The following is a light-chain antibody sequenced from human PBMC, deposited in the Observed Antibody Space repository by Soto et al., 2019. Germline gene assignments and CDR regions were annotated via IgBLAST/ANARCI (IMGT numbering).Light chain of an antibody. J-gene: IGKJ1*01. CDR1: QGISTY. Sequence: AIQLTQSPSSLSASVGDGVTITCRASQGISTYLAWYQQKPGKAPNLLIYDASTLESGVPSRFSGSRSGTEFTLTISSLQPDDFATYYCQQYNSYSWTFGQGTKVDIK. V-gene: IGKV1-13*02. CDR3: QQYNSYSWT. CDR2: DAS.